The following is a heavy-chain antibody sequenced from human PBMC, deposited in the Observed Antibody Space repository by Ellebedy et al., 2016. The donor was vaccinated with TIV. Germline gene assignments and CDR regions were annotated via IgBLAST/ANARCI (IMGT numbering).Heavy chain of an antibody. V-gene: IGHV3-30*18. Sequence: PGGSLRLSCAASGFSFSNYAMHWVRQAPGKGLEWVAVMSNDGITKYFGDSVRGRFTVSRDNSKNMLYLEMNSLSAEDTAVYYCAKDYFGDLIHYFNYWGQGTLVTVSS. CDR1: GFSFSNYA. CDR3: AKDYFGDLIHYFNY. J-gene: IGHJ4*02. CDR2: MSNDGITK. D-gene: IGHD3-10*01.